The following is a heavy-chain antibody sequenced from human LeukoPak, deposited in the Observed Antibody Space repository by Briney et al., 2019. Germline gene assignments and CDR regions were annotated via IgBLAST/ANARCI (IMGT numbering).Heavy chain of an antibody. CDR3: AGFHIVRGTFFDP. CDR1: GDSMSGYS. CDR2: IHSSGFT. D-gene: IGHD3-3*02. V-gene: IGHV4-4*07. Sequence: PSETLSLTCTISGDSMSGYSWSWLRQPAGKELEWIGRIHSSGFTEYNLSLDGRVTMSIETSKNQFSLMLDSVTAADTATYYCAGFHIVRGTFFDPWGRGALVTVPS. J-gene: IGHJ5*02.